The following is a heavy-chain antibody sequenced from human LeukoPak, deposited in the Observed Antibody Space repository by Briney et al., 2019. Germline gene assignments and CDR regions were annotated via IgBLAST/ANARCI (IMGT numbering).Heavy chain of an antibody. CDR2: TYTDVNT. CDR3: ARKNDLFNAAFDI. Sequence: GGSLRLSCAASGFTVSSSYMSWVRQAPGKGLEWVSITYTDVNTNYADSGKGRFTISRDNSQNTLSIQMSSLRAEDTAVYYCARKNDLFNAAFDIWGQGTVVTVSS. V-gene: IGHV3-53*01. J-gene: IGHJ3*02. D-gene: IGHD1-1*01. CDR1: GFTVSSSY.